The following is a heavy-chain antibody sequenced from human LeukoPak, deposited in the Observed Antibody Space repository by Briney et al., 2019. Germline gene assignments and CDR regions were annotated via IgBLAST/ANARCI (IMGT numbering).Heavy chain of an antibody. CDR3: ARVSTFHFDSSLDY. CDR1: GFTFSAYP. CDR2: ISADGDFT. D-gene: IGHD3-22*01. Sequence: GGSLRLSCAASGFTFSAYPMHWVRQAPGKGLEYVSGISADGDFTYSGDSVKGRFTISRANSKSTLYLQMGSLGAEDMAVYYCARVSTFHFDSSLDYWGQGALVTVSS. V-gene: IGHV3-64*02. J-gene: IGHJ4*02.